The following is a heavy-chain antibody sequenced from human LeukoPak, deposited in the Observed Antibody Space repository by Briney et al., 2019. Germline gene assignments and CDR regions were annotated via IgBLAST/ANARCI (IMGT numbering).Heavy chain of an antibody. Sequence: GGSLRLSCAASGFTFSSYAMSWVRQAPGKGLEWVSVISGGGDTYYADSVRGRFTISRDNTKDTLYLQMNSLRAEDTAIYYCAKDTYIYGPRDFYYWGQGSLVTVSS. CDR2: ISGGGDT. CDR1: GFTFSSYA. CDR3: AKDTYIYGPRDFYY. V-gene: IGHV3-23*01. J-gene: IGHJ4*02. D-gene: IGHD5-18*01.